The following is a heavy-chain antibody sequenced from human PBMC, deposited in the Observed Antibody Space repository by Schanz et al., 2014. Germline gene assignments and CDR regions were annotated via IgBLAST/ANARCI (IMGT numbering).Heavy chain of an antibody. CDR3: TRDRGALINHNDALDL. J-gene: IGHJ3*01. CDR1: GFTFRGHA. CDR2: TSTDGTKT. V-gene: IGHV3-30*04. Sequence: QVQLVESGGGVVQPGTSLRLSCAAFGFTFRGHAMHWVRQAPGQGLEKVAVTSTDGTKTYYAASVRGRFTISRDNSKNTVYLQMNSLRSEDTAVYYCTRDRGALINHNDALDLWGQGTMVSVSS. D-gene: IGHD3-16*01.